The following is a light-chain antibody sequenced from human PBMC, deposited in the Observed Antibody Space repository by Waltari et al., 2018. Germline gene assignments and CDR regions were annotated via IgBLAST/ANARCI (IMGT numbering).Light chain of an antibody. J-gene: IGKJ1*01. CDR1: QSILSSSNNRKF. CDR3: QQDYSDKT. CDR2: WAS. Sequence: DIVMTQSPNSRAVSLGERATISCKSSQSILSSSNNRKFLSWYQQKPGQPPKLLIYWASTRKAGVPDRVSGSGSGTDFTLTISSLQAEDVAVYYCQQDYSDKTFGQGTKVEIK. V-gene: IGKV4-1*01.